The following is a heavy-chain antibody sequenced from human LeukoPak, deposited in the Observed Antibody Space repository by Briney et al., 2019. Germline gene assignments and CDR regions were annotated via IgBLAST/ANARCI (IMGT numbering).Heavy chain of an antibody. V-gene: IGHV1-69*05. CDR3: AREGSSGWYWSWFDP. CDR1: GGTFSSYA. J-gene: IGHJ5*02. CDR2: IIPIFGTA. D-gene: IGHD6-19*01. Sequence: ASVKVSCKASGGTFSSYAISWVRQAPGQGLEWMGGIIPIFGTANYAQKFQGRVTITTDESTSTAYMELSSLRSEDTAVYYCAREGSSGWYWSWFDPWGQGTLVTVSS.